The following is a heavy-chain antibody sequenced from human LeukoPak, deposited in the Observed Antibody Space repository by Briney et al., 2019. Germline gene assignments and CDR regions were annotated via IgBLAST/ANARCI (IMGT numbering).Heavy chain of an antibody. D-gene: IGHD6-19*01. CDR3: TRLHSSGWYNWFDP. Sequence: GGSLRLSCAASGFTFRSYSMNWVRQAPGKGLEWVSSISSSSSYIYYADSVKGRFTISRDNAKNSLYLQMNSLRAEDTAVYYCTRLHSSGWYNWFDPWGQGTLVTVSS. CDR1: GFTFRSYS. J-gene: IGHJ5*02. CDR2: ISSSSSYI. V-gene: IGHV3-21*01.